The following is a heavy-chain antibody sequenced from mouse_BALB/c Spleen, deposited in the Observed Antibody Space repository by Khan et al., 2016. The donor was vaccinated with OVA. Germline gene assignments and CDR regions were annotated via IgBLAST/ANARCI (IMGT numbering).Heavy chain of an antibody. Sequence: VQLQQSGAELVKPGASVKLSCTASGFNIKDTYLHWVKQRPEQGLEWSGRIAPANGNTQYDPKFQGKATQISDTSSKTSYLQLKRLTSEDTAVYYCARPSYDPRDFEVWGAGTTVTVSS. D-gene: IGHD2-3*01. CDR3: ARPSYDPRDFEV. J-gene: IGHJ1*01. CDR1: GFNIKDTY. V-gene: IGHV14-3*02. CDR2: IAPANGNT.